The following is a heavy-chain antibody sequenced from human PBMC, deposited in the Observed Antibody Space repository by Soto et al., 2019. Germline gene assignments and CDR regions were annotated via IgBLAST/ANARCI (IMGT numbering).Heavy chain of an antibody. CDR3: ARKGYCSSTSCYKAFDI. CDR1: GYSFTSYW. CDR2: IDPSDSYT. Sequence: GESLKISCKGSGYSFTSYWISWVRQMPGKGLEWMGRIDPSDSYTNYSPSFQGHVTISADKSISTAYLQWSSLKASDTAMYYCARKGYCSSTSCYKAFDIWGQGTMVTVSS. J-gene: IGHJ3*02. D-gene: IGHD2-2*02. V-gene: IGHV5-10-1*01.